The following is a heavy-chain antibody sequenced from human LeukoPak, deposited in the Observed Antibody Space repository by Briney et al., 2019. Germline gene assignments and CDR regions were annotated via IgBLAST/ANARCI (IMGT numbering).Heavy chain of an antibody. CDR1: GDSISTSKSY. J-gene: IGHJ6*03. D-gene: IGHD6-13*01. CDR3: ARLVERYSSSWYYRGGYYYYYMDV. Sequence: SDTLSLTCTVSGDSISTSKSYWGWLRQPPGKGLEWIGSIYYSGSTYYNPSLKSRVTISVDTSKNQFSLKLSSVTAADTAVYYCARLVERYSSSWYYRGGYYYYYMDVWGKGTTVTISS. V-gene: IGHV4-39*01. CDR2: IYYSGST.